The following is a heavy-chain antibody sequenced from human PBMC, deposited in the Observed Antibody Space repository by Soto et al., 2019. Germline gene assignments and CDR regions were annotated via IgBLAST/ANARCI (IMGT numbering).Heavy chain of an antibody. CDR2: ISASGGST. Sequence: GGSLRLSCAASGFTFSNYAMSWVRQASRKGLEWVSGISASGGSTYYADSVKGRFTISRDNSKNTLYVQMNSLRAEDTAVYYCAKGAIVGTTVHFDSWGQGT. V-gene: IGHV3-23*01. D-gene: IGHD1-26*01. CDR3: AKGAIVGTTVHFDS. CDR1: GFTFSNYA. J-gene: IGHJ4*02.